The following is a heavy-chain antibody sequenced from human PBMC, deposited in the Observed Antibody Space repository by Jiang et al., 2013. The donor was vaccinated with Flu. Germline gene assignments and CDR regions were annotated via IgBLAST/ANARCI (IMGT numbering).Heavy chain of an antibody. V-gene: IGHV5-51*03. J-gene: IGHJ4*02. CDR1: GYSFTSYW. D-gene: IGHD3-10*01. Sequence: VQLVESGAEVKKPGESLKISCKGSGYSFTSYWIGWVRQMPGKGLEWMGIIYPGDSDTRYSPSFQGQVTISADKSISTAYLQWSSLKASDTAMYYCARRIRITPSIGPQYYFDYWAREPWSPSP. CDR3: ARRIRITPSIGPQYYFDY. CDR2: IYPGDSDT.